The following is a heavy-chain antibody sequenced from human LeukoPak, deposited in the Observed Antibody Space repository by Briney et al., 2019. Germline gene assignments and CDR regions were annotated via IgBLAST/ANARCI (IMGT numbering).Heavy chain of an antibody. CDR2: ISGSGGST. CDR3: AKGGGYNCCFQPADP. D-gene: IGHD1-1*01. V-gene: IGHV3-23*01. Sequence: PGGSLRLSCTASGFTFSNYAMRWVRQAPGKGLEWVAVISGSGGSTYYADSVKGRFTISRDNSKNTLYLQMNSLRAEDTAVYYCAKGGGYNCCFQPADPWGEGTLVTVSS. CDR1: GFTFSNYA. J-gene: IGHJ5*02.